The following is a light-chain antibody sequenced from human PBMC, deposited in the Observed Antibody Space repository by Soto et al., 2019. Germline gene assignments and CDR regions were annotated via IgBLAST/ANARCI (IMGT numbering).Light chain of an antibody. Sequence: DIQMTQSPSSLSASVGDRVTITCQASQGISNYLNWYQQKPGKAPKLLIYDASNLETGVPSRFSGSGSGTDFTFTISSLQPEDIAKYYCQQYDNLLTFGGGTKVEIK. CDR2: DAS. V-gene: IGKV1-33*01. CDR1: QGISNY. J-gene: IGKJ4*01. CDR3: QQYDNLLT.